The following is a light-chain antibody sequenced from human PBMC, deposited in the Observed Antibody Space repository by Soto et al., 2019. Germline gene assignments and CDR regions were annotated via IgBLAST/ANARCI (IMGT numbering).Light chain of an antibody. CDR2: GAS. J-gene: IGKJ2*01. Sequence: HMTQSPSTLPPSVAARVTITCRASQSISKWLAWYQHKLGKAPNLLIYGASSLQGGVPSRFSGSGFGTEGTITISSLKPEDAATYYCQQNNSYPPTFGQGTKVDIK. CDR1: QSISKW. V-gene: IGKV1-5*01. CDR3: QQNNSYPPT.